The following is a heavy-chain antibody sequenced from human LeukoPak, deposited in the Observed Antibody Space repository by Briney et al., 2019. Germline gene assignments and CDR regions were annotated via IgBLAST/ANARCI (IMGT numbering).Heavy chain of an antibody. V-gene: IGHV1-24*01. J-gene: IGHJ5*02. CDR1: GYTFTGCN. D-gene: IGHD3-9*01. CDR2: FDPEDGET. CDR3: ATAASYYDILTGYPELFDP. Sequence: GASVKVSCKASGYTFTGCNMHWVRRAPGKGREWMGGFDPEDGETIYAQKFQGRVTMTEDTSTDTAYMELSSLRSEDTAVYYCATAASYYDILTGYPELFDPWGQGTLVTVSS.